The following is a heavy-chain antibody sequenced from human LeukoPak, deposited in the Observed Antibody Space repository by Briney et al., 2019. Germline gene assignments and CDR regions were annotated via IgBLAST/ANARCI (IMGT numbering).Heavy chain of an antibody. CDR2: IIPILGIA. J-gene: IGHJ4*02. CDR1: GGTFSSCA. D-gene: IGHD5-12*01. CDR3: ARGSGYDLGY. V-gene: IGHV1-69*04. Sequence: ASVKVSCKASGGTFSSCAISWVRQAPGQGLEWMGRIIPILGIANYAQKFQGRVTIKSTSTAYMELSSLRSEDTAVYYCARGSGYDLGYWGQGTLVTVSS.